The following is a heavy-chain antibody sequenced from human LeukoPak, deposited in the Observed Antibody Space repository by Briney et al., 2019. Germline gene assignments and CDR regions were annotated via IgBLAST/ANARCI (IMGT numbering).Heavy chain of an antibody. CDR1: GFTFSSYA. CDR3: TVWGIVVVVAAKVPGN. D-gene: IGHD2-15*01. J-gene: IGHJ4*02. Sequence: PGRSLRLSCAASGFTFSSYAMHWVRLAPGKGLEWVAVISYDGSNKYYADSVKGRFTISRDNSKNTLYLQMNSLRAEDTAVYYCTVWGIVVVVAAKVPGNWGQGTLVTVSS. V-gene: IGHV3-30-3*01. CDR2: ISYDGSNK.